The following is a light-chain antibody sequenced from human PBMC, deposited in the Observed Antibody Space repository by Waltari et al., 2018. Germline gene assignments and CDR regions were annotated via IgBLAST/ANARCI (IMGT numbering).Light chain of an antibody. J-gene: IGLJ3*02. CDR2: ANT. CDR1: SANIRSHT. V-gene: IGLV1-44*01. Sequence: QSVLTQPPSASGTPGQRVTISCSGGSANIRSHTVFCYQQRPCSAPKLLIYANTKRPSGVPDRFSASKSGSSASLAITGLQSEDEADYYCAAWDDSLSGLNWLFGGGTKLTVL. CDR3: AAWDDSLSGLNWL.